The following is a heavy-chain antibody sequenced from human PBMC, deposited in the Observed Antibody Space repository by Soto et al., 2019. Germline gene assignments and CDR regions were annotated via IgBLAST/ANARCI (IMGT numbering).Heavy chain of an antibody. D-gene: IGHD3-10*01. CDR1: GYSFTNYW. CDR2: IYPGDSDT. CDR3: ARRHTFYFGSGSSPHNAFDV. Sequence: GESLKISCKGSGYSFTNYWIGWVRQMPGKGLEWMGIIYPGDSDTRYSPSFQGQVTFSADKSISTAYLQWSSLKASDTAMYHCARRHTFYFGSGSSPHNAFDVWGQGTMDTVSS. V-gene: IGHV5-51*01. J-gene: IGHJ3*01.